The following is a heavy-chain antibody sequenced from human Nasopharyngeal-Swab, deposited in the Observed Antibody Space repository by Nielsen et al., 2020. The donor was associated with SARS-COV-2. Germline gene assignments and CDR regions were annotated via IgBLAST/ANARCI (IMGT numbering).Heavy chain of an antibody. CDR1: GFTFSNYA. CDR2: ISGSGGAT. V-gene: IGHV3-23*01. D-gene: IGHD3-22*01. J-gene: IGHJ4*02. CDR3: AKDRGFDISGSKGIDY. Sequence: GESLKISCAASGFTFSNYAISWVRQAPGKGLEWVSAISGSGGATYYSKSVKGRFTLSRDNSKNTPYLQMNSLRVEDTALYYCAKDRGFDISGSKGIDYWGRGILVTVSS.